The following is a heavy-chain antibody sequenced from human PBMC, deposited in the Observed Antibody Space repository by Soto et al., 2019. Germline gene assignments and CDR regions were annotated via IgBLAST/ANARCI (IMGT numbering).Heavy chain of an antibody. J-gene: IGHJ4*02. CDR3: ATGSTRYGDYYFDY. Sequence: ASVKVSCKVSGYTLTELSMEWVRQAPGKGLEWMGGFDPEDGETIYAQKFQGRVTMTEDTSTDTAYMELSSLRSEDTAVYYCATGSTRYGDYYFDYWGQGTLVTVSS. CDR1: GYTLTELS. D-gene: IGHD4-17*01. V-gene: IGHV1-24*01. CDR2: FDPEDGET.